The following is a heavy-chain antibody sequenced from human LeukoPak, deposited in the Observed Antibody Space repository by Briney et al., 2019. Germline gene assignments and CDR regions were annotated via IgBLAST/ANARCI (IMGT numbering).Heavy chain of an antibody. CDR1: GYTFTGYY. J-gene: IGHJ4*02. CDR3: ARVHYSGTYFSQNYFDY. V-gene: IGHV1-8*02. Sequence: ASVKISCKASGYTFTGYYMHWVRQAPGQGLEWMGWINPNSGNTDYAQKFQGRVTMTRNTSISTAYMELSSLRSDDTAVYYCARVHYSGTYFSQNYFDYWGQGTLATVSS. CDR2: INPNSGNT. D-gene: IGHD1-26*01.